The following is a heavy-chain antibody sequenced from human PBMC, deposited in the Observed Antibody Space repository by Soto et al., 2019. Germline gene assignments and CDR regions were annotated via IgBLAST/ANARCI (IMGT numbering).Heavy chain of an antibody. CDR3: ARESEDLTSNFGY. CDR1: GFTFTRYS. J-gene: IGHJ4*02. Sequence: EVQLVESGGGLVKPGGSLRLCCAASGFTFTRYSMNWVRQAPGKGLEWVSSISSTTNYIYYGDSMKGRFTISRDNAKNSLYLEMNSLRAEDTAVYYWARESEDLTSNFGYWGQGTLVTVSS. V-gene: IGHV3-21*06. CDR2: ISSTTNYI.